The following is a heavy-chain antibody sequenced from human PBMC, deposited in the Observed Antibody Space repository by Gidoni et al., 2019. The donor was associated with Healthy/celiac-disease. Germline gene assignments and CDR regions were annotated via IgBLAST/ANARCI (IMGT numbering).Heavy chain of an antibody. Sequence: QVQLVESGGGVVQPGSSLSTPCAASGSTFRISAFHRVRQPPGKGLEWGAVRWYDGSNKYYADSVKGRFTISRDNSKNTLYLQMNSLRAEDTAVYYCARDRAPYYYGSDTPTGGIDYWGQGTLVTVSS. CDR1: GSTFRISA. V-gene: IGHV3-33*01. CDR3: ARDRAPYYYGSDTPTGGIDY. CDR2: RWYDGSNK. J-gene: IGHJ4*02. D-gene: IGHD3-10*01.